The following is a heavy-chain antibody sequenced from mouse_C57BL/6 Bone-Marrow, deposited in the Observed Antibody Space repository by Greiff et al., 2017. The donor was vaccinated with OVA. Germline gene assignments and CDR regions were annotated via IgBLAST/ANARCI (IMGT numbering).Heavy chain of an antibody. V-gene: IGHV1-69*01. CDR2: IDPSDSYT. CDR1: GFTFTSYW. CDR3: ANEYGNRAWFAD. Sequence: QVQLQQSGAELVMPGASVKLSCKASGFTFTSYWMHWVKQRPGKGLEWIGEIDPSDSYTNYYQKFKGKSTLTVDKSSSTAYMQLSSLTSEDSAVYYCANEYGNRAWFADWGQGTLVTVSA. D-gene: IGHD1-1*01. J-gene: IGHJ3*01.